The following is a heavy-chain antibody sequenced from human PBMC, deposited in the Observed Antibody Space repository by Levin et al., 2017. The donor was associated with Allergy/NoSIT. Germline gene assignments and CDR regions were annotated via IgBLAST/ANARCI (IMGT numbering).Heavy chain of an antibody. CDR3: ARGGARVYGDYGGY. D-gene: IGHD4-17*01. V-gene: IGHV3-30-3*01. J-gene: IGHJ4*02. Sequence: PSETLSLTCAASGFTFSSYAMHWVRQAPGKGLEWVAVISYDGSNKYYADSVKGRFTISRDNSKNTLYLQMNSLRAEDTAVYYCARGGARVYGDYGGYWGQGTLVTVSS. CDR2: ISYDGSNK. CDR1: GFTFSSYA.